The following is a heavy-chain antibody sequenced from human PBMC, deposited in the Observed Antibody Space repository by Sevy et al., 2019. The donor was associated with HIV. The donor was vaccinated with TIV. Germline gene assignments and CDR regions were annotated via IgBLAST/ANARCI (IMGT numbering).Heavy chain of an antibody. Sequence: ASVKVSCKACGYTFTGYYMHWVRQAPGQGLEWMGWINPNSGGTNYAQKFQGRVTMTRDTSISTAYMELSRLRSDDTAVYYCASLSIAAAGMGVDYWGQGTLVTVSS. CDR3: ASLSIAAAGMGVDY. CDR2: INPNSGGT. J-gene: IGHJ4*02. V-gene: IGHV1-2*02. CDR1: GYTFTGYY. D-gene: IGHD6-13*01.